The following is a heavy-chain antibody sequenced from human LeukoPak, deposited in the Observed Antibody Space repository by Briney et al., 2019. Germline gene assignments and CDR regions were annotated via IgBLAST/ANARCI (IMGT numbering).Heavy chain of an antibody. CDR2: TYYRSKWYN. V-gene: IGHV6-1*01. CDR1: GDRVSSNSAA. Sequence: SQTLSLTCAISGDRVSSNSAAWNWIRQSPSRGLEWLGRTYYRSKWYNDYAVSMKSRITINPDTSKNQFSLQLNSVTPEDTAVYYCATEVELGIPYSWFDPWGQGTLVTVSS. J-gene: IGHJ5*02. CDR3: ATEVELGIPYSWFDP. D-gene: IGHD7-27*01.